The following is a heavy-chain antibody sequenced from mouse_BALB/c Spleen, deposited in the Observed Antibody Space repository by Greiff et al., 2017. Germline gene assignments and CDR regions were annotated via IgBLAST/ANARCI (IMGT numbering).Heavy chain of an antibody. CDR3: ARGGDY. Sequence: EVQRVESGGGLVQPGGSRKLSCAASGFTFSSFGMHWVRQAPEKGLEWVAYISSGSSTIYYADTVKGRFTISRDNPKNTLFLQMTSLRSEDTAMYYCARGGDYWGQGTSVTVSS. J-gene: IGHJ4*01. CDR2: ISSGSSTI. V-gene: IGHV5-17*02. CDR1: GFTFSSFG.